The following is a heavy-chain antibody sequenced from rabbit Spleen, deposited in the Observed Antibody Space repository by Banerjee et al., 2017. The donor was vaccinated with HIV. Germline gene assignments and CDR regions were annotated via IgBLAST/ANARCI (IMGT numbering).Heavy chain of an antibody. CDR2: IYAGSSDST. V-gene: IGHV1S45*01. CDR1: GFSFSDGYV. J-gene: IGHJ4*01. CDR3: ARETSSGWGIVSFYFSL. D-gene: IGHD4-1*01. Sequence: EHLEESGGDLVKPGGSLTLTCTAFGFSFSDGYVMCWVRQAPGKGLQWIACIYAGSSDSTYSATWAKGRFTLSKTSSTTVTLQMTSLTAADTATYFCARETSSGWGIVSFYFSLWGQGTLVTVS.